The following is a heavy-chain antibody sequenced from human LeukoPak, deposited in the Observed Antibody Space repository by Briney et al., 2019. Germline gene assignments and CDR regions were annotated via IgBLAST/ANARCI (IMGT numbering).Heavy chain of an antibody. CDR2: IRSKAYGGTT. CDR3: TREWELLLGDY. V-gene: IGHV3-49*03. CDR1: GFTFGDYA. D-gene: IGHD1-26*01. Sequence: GGSLRLSCTASGFTFGDYAMSWFRQAPGKGLEWVGFIRSKAYGGTTEYAASVKGRFTISRDDSKSIAYLQMNGLKTEDTAVYYCTREWELLLGDYWGQGTLVTVSS. J-gene: IGHJ4*02.